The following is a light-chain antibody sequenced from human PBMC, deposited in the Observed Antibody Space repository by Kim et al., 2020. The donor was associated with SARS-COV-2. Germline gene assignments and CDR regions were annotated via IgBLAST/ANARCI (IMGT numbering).Light chain of an antibody. Sequence: SASVGDRVTITCRASQSISSYLNWYQQKPGKAPKLLIYAASSLQSGIPSRFSGSGSGTDFTLTISSLQPEDFATYYCQQSYSTPHSFGQGTKLEI. CDR2: AAS. CDR3: QQSYSTPHS. J-gene: IGKJ2*03. V-gene: IGKV1-39*01. CDR1: QSISSY.